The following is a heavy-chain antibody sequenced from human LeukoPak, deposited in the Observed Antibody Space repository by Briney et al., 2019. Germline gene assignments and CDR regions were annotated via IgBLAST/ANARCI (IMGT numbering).Heavy chain of an antibody. D-gene: IGHD3-22*01. CDR1: GFTFDDYA. CDR3: AKDTGYYYIFDY. Sequence: PGGSLRLSCAASGFTFDDYAMHWVRQAPGKGLEGVSGISRNSGSIGYADSVKGRFTISRDNAKNSLYLQMNSLRAEDTALYYCAKDTGYYYIFDYWGQGTLVTVSS. V-gene: IGHV3-9*01. J-gene: IGHJ4*02. CDR2: ISRNSGSI.